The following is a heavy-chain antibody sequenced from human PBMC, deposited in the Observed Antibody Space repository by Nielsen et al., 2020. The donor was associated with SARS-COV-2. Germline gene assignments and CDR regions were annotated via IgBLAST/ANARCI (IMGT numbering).Heavy chain of an antibody. Sequence: GGSLRLSCTASGFTFGDYAMSWFRQAPGKGLEWVGFIRSKAYGGTTEYAASVKGRFTISRDDSKSIAYLQMNSLKTEDTAVYYCTSLRITISGVANPFDYWGQGTLVTVSS. CDR3: TSLRITISGVANPFDY. V-gene: IGHV3-49*03. CDR1: GFTFGDYA. CDR2: IRSKAYGGTT. J-gene: IGHJ4*02. D-gene: IGHD3-3*01.